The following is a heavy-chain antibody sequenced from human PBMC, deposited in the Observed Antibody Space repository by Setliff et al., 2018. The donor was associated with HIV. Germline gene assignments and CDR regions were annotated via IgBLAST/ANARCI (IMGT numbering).Heavy chain of an antibody. CDR1: GGSISSYY. Sequence: SETLSLTCTGSGGSISSYYWSWIRQPPGKGLEWIGYIYYSGSTNYNPSLKSRVTISVDTSKNQFSLKLSSVTAADTAVYYCARGYYNFWSGYPPLDYWGQGPRVTVSS. J-gene: IGHJ4*02. CDR2: IYYSGST. D-gene: IGHD3-3*01. CDR3: ARGYYNFWSGYPPLDY. V-gene: IGHV4-59*01.